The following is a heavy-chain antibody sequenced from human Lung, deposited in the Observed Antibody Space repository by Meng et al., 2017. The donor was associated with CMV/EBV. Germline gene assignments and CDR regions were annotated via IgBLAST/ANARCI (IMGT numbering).Heavy chain of an antibody. CDR2: IHPHRGDT. D-gene: IGHD7-27*01. Sequence: XVKVSCKASGYTFTAHYFHWVRQAPGQGLEWMGWIHPHRGDTNYAQQFQGRVTLTRDTSINTGYMELTRLTSDDTAVYYCARDNNWGPDYWGQGTLATVSS. V-gene: IGHV1-2*02. J-gene: IGHJ4*02. CDR3: ARDNNWGPDY. CDR1: GYTFTAHY.